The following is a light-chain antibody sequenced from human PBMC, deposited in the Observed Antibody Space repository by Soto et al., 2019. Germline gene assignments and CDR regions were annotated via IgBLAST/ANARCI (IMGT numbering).Light chain of an antibody. V-gene: IGLV4-69*02. CDR1: SGHTTYA. J-gene: IGLJ3*02. Sequence: QTVVTQSPSTSASLGASVKLTCTLTSGHTTYAITWHQQQPEKGPRYLMRVNIDGSHSKGDGIPDRFSGSSSGAERYLTISNLQSEDEADYYCQTWGTGVHWVFGEATQLTVL. CDR3: QTWGTGVHWV. CDR2: VNIDGSH.